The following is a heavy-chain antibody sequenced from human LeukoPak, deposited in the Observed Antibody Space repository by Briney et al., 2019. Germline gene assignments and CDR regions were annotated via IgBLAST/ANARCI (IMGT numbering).Heavy chain of an antibody. Sequence: SVKVSCKASGGTFSSYAISWVRQAPGQGLEWMGRIIPNLGIANYAQKFQGRVTITADKSTSTAYMELSSLRSEDTAVYYCARSPEYSSSWLNYYGMDVWGQGTTVTVSS. CDR3: ARSPEYSSSWLNYYGMDV. V-gene: IGHV1-69*04. CDR1: GGTFSSYA. CDR2: IIPNLGIA. J-gene: IGHJ6*02. D-gene: IGHD6-13*01.